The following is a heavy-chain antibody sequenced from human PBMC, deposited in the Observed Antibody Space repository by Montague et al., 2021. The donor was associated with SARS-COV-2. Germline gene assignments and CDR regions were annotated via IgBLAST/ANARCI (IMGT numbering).Heavy chain of an antibody. Sequence: SLRLSCAASGFTFSSYGMHWVRQAPGKGLEWVAVISYDGSNKYYADSVKGRFTISRDNSKNTLYLQMNSLRAEDTAVYYCANLYGDYGGGVDYWGQGTLVTVSS. CDR1: GFTFSSYG. CDR2: ISYDGSNK. V-gene: IGHV3-30*18. D-gene: IGHD4-17*01. J-gene: IGHJ4*02. CDR3: ANLYGDYGGGVDY.